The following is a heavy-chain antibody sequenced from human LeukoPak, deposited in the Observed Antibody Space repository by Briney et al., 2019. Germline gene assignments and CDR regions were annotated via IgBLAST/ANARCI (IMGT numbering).Heavy chain of an antibody. CDR3: ARDLTSFQDFDY. CDR2: ISYDGSSK. V-gene: IGHV3-30*04. CDR1: GFTFSSYA. Sequence: PGGSLRLSCAASGFTFSSYAMHWVRQAPGKGLEWVAVISYDGSSKYYADSVKGRFTISRDNSKNTLYLQMNSLRAEDTAVYYCARDLTSFQDFDYWGQGTLVTVSS. J-gene: IGHJ4*02. D-gene: IGHD3-16*01.